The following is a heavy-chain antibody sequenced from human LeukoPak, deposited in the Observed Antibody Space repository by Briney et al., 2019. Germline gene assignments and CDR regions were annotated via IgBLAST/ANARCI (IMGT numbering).Heavy chain of an antibody. CDR1: GGSISSDESY. CDR2: IYYSGTT. D-gene: IGHD6-13*01. V-gene: IGHV4-30-4*01. Sequence: SETLSLTCTVSGGSISSDESYWSWIRQPSGKGLEWIGYIYYSGTTYYNPSLKSRVTMSVDTSKNQFSLKLNSVTAADAAVYYCARVPRIEAGATGDWFDPWGQGTVVTVSS. CDR3: ARVPRIEAGATGDWFDP. J-gene: IGHJ5*02.